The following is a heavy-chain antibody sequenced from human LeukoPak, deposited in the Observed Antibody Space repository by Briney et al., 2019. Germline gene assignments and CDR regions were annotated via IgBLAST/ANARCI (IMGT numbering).Heavy chain of an antibody. V-gene: IGHV4-61*08. D-gene: IGHD3-22*01. CDR1: DCSVSSGGYY. CDR2: VYYSGNT. J-gene: IGHJ4*02. Sequence: SETLSLTCTVSDCSVSSGGYYWSWIRQPPGKGLEWIGYVYYSGNTNYNPSLKSRVTISVDTSKNQFSLKLSSVTASVTDVYYCARDYYDSSGYYDYWGQGALVTVSS. CDR3: ARDYYDSSGYYDY.